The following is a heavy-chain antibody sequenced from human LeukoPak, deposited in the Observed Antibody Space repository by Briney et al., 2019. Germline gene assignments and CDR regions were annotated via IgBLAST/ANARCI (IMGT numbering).Heavy chain of an antibody. Sequence: PGGSLRLSCITSGFTFNNYWMTWVRQAPGKGLEWVASIKQDGSDKYYVDSVKGRFAISRDNAENSLYLQMNSLRAEDTAMYHCARGLRSDSWGQGTLVTVSS. CDR3: ARGLRSDS. V-gene: IGHV3-7*01. J-gene: IGHJ4*02. CDR1: GFTFNNYW. CDR2: IKQDGSDK.